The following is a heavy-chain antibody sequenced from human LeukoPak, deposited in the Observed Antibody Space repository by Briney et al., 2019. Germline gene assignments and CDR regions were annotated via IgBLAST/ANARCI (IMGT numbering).Heavy chain of an antibody. Sequence: GGSLRLSCAASGFTLRNYWMHWVRQAPGEGLEWVSHINRDGSDTGYADSVKGRFTISRDKAKNTLYLQMNSLRVEDTAVYSCGRGNPTAALDIWGQGTMVTVSS. V-gene: IGHV3-74*01. J-gene: IGHJ3*02. CDR1: GFTLRNYW. D-gene: IGHD3-10*01. CDR2: INRDGSDT. CDR3: GRGNPTAALDI.